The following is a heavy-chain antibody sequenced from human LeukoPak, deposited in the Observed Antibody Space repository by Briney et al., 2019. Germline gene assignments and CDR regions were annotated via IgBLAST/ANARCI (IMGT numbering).Heavy chain of an antibody. CDR2: ISGSGGST. Sequence: PGGSLRLSCAASGFTFSSYAMSWVRQAPGKGLEWVSAISGSGGSTYYADSVKGRFTISRDNSKNTLYLQMNSLRAEDTAVYYCTTDAPYYYGSGTKTDAFDLWGQGTMVTVSS. CDR1: GFTFSSYA. D-gene: IGHD3-10*01. CDR3: TTDAPYYYGSGTKTDAFDL. V-gene: IGHV3-23*01. J-gene: IGHJ3*01.